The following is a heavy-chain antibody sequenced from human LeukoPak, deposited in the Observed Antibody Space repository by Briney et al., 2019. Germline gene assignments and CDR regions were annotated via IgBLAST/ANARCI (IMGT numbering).Heavy chain of an antibody. CDR3: ARADKYDILTGYPYPFDY. V-gene: IGHV1-69*06. Sequence: ASVKVSCKASGYTFTSYAISWVRQAPGQGLEWMGGIIPIFGTANYAQKFQGRVTITADKSTSTAYMELSSLRSEDTAVYYCARADKYDILTGYPYPFDYWGQGTLVTVSS. D-gene: IGHD3-9*01. CDR1: GYTFTSYA. J-gene: IGHJ4*02. CDR2: IIPIFGTA.